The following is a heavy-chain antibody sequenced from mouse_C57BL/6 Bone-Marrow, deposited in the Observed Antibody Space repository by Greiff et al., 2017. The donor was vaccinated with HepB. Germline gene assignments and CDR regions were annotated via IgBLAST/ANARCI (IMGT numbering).Heavy chain of an antibody. V-gene: IGHV14-4*01. CDR1: GFNIKDDY. D-gene: IGHD1-1*01. J-gene: IGHJ2*01. CDR3: TTYYYGSGPDY. Sequence: EVQLQQSGAELVRPGASVKLSCTASGFNIKDDYMHWVKQRPEQGLEWIGWIDPENGDTEYASKFQGKATITADTSTNTAYLQLSSLTSEDTAVYCCTTYYYGSGPDYWGQGTTLTVSA. CDR2: IDPENGDT.